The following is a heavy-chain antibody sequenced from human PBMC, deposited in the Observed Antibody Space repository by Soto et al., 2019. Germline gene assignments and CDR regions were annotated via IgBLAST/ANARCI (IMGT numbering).Heavy chain of an antibody. D-gene: IGHD1-26*01. CDR1: GFTFSSYG. J-gene: IGHJ4*02. Sequence: QVQLVESGGGVVQPGRSLRLSCAASGFTFSSYGMHWVRQAPGKGLEWVAVIWYDGSNKYYADSVKGRFTSSRDNSKNTLYLQMNSLRAEDTAVYYCAREMGARKYYFDYWGQGTLVTVSS. V-gene: IGHV3-33*01. CDR2: IWYDGSNK. CDR3: AREMGARKYYFDY.